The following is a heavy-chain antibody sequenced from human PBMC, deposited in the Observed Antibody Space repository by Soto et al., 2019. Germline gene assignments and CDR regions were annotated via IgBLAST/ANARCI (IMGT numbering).Heavy chain of an antibody. CDR2: IYDSGST. V-gene: IGHV4-34*01. CDR1: GGSYSGYC. CDR3: ASLPYYYDSSGPHKWFDL. Sequence: PLEMLSATCTVDGGSYSGYCCSWIRQITGQRLEWMGIIYDSGSTYYSPSLMSGVTISVDTCKYQFSLKLRSVTAGDTAVYYCASLPYYYDSSGPHKWFDLWGQGTLVIVSS. D-gene: IGHD3-22*01. J-gene: IGHJ5*02.